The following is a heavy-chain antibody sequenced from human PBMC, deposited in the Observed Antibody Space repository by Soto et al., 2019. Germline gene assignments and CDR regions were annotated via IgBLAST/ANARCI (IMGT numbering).Heavy chain of an antibody. CDR1: GGTFSSYA. Sequence: QVQLVQSGAEVKKPGSSVKVSCKASGGTFSSYAISWVRQAPGQGLEWMGGIIPSFGTANYAQKFQGRVTITADESTSTAYMELSSLRSEDTAVYYCARTSYYYSGSHDYYYGMDVWGQGTTVTVSS. D-gene: IGHD5-12*01. V-gene: IGHV1-69*01. J-gene: IGHJ6*02. CDR3: ARTSYYYSGSHDYYYGMDV. CDR2: IIPSFGTA.